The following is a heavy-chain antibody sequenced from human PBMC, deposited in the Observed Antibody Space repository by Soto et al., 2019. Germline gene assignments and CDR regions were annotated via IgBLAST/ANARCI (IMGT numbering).Heavy chain of an antibody. CDR1: GFTVSSNY. CDR2: IYSGGST. Sequence: PGGSLRLCCAASGFTVSSNYMSWVRQAPGKGLEWVSVIYSGGSTYYADSVKGRFTISRDNSKNTLYLQMNSLRAEDTAVYYCARDFDDFWSGYLDVWGQGTTVTVSS. V-gene: IGHV3-53*01. J-gene: IGHJ6*02. D-gene: IGHD3-3*01. CDR3: ARDFDDFWSGYLDV.